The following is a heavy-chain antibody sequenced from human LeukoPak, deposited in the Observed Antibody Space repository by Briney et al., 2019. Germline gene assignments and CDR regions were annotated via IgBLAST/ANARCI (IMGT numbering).Heavy chain of an antibody. CDR1: GFTFSSYW. CDR2: IKQDGSEK. V-gene: IGHV3-7*03. CDR3: AKGRGGGYYLSFDY. Sequence: GGSLRLSCAASGFTFSSYWMSWVRQAPGKGLEWVANIKQDGSEKYYVDSVKGRFTISRDNSKNTLYLQMNSLRAEDTAVYYCAKGRGGGYYLSFDYWGQGTLVTASS. D-gene: IGHD3-22*01. J-gene: IGHJ4*02.